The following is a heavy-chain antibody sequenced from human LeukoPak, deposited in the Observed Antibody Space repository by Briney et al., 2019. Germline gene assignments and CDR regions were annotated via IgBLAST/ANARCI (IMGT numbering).Heavy chain of an antibody. V-gene: IGHV4-38-2*01. CDR2: IYHSGST. Sequence: PSETLSLTCAVSGYSISSGYYWGWIRQPPGKGLEWIGSIYHSGSTYYNPSLKSRVTISVDTSKNQFSLKLSSVTAADTAVYYCARGHYGDYAWGQGTLVTVSS. J-gene: IGHJ5*02. CDR1: GYSISSGYY. CDR3: ARGHYGDYA. D-gene: IGHD4-17*01.